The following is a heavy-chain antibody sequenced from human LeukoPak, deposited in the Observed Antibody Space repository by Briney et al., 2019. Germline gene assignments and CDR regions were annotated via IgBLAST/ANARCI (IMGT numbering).Heavy chain of an antibody. V-gene: IGHV3-20*04. J-gene: IGHJ3*02. CDR1: GFTFSDHY. D-gene: IGHD3-22*01. CDR2: INWNGVST. Sequence: PGGSLRLSCAASGFTFSDHYMSWIRQAPGKGLEWVSGINWNGVSTGYADSVKGRFTISRDNANNSLYLQMDSLRAEDTALYYCARDDYYDSSDAFDIWGQGTMVTVSS. CDR3: ARDDYYDSSDAFDI.